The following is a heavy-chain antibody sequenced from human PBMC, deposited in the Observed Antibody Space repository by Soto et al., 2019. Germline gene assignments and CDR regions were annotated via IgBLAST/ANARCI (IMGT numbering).Heavy chain of an antibody. CDR2: INHSGST. Sequence: SETLSLTCAVYGGSFSGYYWSWIRQPPGKGLEWIGEINHSGSTNYNPSLKSRVTISVDTSKNQFFLKLSSVTAADTAVYYCARQPNYYDSSGYYYGNAFDIWGQGAMVTVSS. D-gene: IGHD3-22*01. V-gene: IGHV4-34*01. J-gene: IGHJ3*02. CDR1: GGSFSGYY. CDR3: ARQPNYYDSSGYYYGNAFDI.